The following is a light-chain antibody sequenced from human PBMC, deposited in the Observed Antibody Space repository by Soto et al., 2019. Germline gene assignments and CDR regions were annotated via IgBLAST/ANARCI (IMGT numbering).Light chain of an antibody. Sequence: EIVLTQCPGTLSLSPGERATLSCRASQSVSSSYLAWYQQKPGQAPRLLIYGASSRATGIPDRFSGSGSGTVFTLTISRLEPEDFAEYYCQQYGSSPTFGQGTKVEIK. J-gene: IGKJ1*01. V-gene: IGKV3-20*01. CDR1: QSVSSSY. CDR2: GAS. CDR3: QQYGSSPT.